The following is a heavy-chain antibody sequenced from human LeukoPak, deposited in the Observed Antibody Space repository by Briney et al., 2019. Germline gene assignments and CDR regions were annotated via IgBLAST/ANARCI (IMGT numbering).Heavy chain of an antibody. V-gene: IGHV4-59*01. CDR1: GGSISSYY. D-gene: IGHD3-10*01. CDR2: IYYSGST. CDR3: ARGGSDYYGSGSYY. J-gene: IGHJ4*02. Sequence: KPSETLSLTCTVSGGSISSYYWSWIRQPPGKGLEWIGYIYYSGSTNYNPSLKSRVTISVDTSKNQFSLELRSVTAADTAVYYCARGGSDYYGSGSYYWGQGILVTVSS.